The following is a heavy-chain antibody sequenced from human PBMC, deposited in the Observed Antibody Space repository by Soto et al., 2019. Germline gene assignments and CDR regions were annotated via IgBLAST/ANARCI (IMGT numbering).Heavy chain of an antibody. D-gene: IGHD6-13*01. V-gene: IGHV1-18*01. Sequence: QVQLVQSGAEVKKPGASVKVSCEASGYTFSSYGISWVRQAPGPGFEWMGWISGYNSITRYAQKFQGRVTMTTDTSKISAYMELRSLRFDDTAVYFCARAFGSTDYWGQGTLVTVSS. J-gene: IGHJ4*02. CDR1: GYTFSSYG. CDR3: ARAFGSTDY. CDR2: ISGYNSIT.